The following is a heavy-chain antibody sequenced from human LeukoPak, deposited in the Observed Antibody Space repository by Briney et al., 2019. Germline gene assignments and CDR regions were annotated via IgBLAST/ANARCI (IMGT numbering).Heavy chain of an antibody. V-gene: IGHV3-7*01. Sequence: GGSPTLSCAASGFTFSSYWMSWVRPAPGKGLEWVANIKQDGSEKYYVDSVKGRFTISRDNAKNSLYLQMNSLRAEDTAVYYCARDWAGEQLVFDYWGQGTLVTVSS. CDR3: ARDWAGEQLVFDY. J-gene: IGHJ4*02. CDR2: IKQDGSEK. D-gene: IGHD6-6*01. CDR1: GFTFSSYW.